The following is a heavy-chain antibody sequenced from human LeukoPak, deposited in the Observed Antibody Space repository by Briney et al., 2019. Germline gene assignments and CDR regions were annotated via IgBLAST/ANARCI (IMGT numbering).Heavy chain of an antibody. CDR3: ARGPPTWGYDY. J-gene: IGHJ4*02. V-gene: IGHV1-8*01. Sequence: ASVKVSCKASGYTFTSYDFNWVRQATGQRPEWMGWMSPNSGDTGYAQKFQERGPMTRNTSISTAYMELSSLRSDDTAVYYCARGPPTWGYDYWGPGTLVTVSS. CDR1: GYTFTSYD. CDR2: MSPNSGDT. D-gene: IGHD7-27*01.